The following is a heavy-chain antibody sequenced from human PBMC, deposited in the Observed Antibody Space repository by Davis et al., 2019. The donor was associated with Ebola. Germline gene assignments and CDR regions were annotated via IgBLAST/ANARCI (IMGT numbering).Heavy chain of an antibody. V-gene: IGHV3-23*01. CDR3: AKGGSGWPSDYSYGMGV. J-gene: IGHJ6*04. Sequence: GGSLRLSCAASGFTSSSCAMTWARQAPGKGLEWVSAITSSGGSTYYADSVKGRFTISRDNSKNTLYLQMNSLRVEDTAVYYCAKGGSGWPSDYSYGMGVWGKGTTVTVSS. CDR2: ITSSGGST. CDR1: GFTSSSCA. D-gene: IGHD6-19*01.